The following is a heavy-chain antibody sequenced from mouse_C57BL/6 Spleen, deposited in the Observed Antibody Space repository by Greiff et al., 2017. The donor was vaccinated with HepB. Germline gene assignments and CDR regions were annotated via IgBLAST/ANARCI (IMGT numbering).Heavy chain of an antibody. CDR3: ARCEYWYFDV. V-gene: IGHV1-82*01. CDR2: IYPGDGDT. J-gene: IGHJ1*03. CDR1: GYAFSSSW. Sequence: QVQLQQSGPELVKPGASVKISCKPSGYAFSSSWMNWVKQRPGKGLEWIGRIYPGDGDTNYNGNFKGKATLTADKSSSTAYMQLRSLESEDSSVYFGARCEYWYFDVWGTGTTVTVSS.